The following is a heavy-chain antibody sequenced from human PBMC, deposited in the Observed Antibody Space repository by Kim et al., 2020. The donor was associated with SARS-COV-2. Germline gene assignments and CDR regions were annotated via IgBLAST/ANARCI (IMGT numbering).Heavy chain of an antibody. CDR1: GGSISSGNFS. D-gene: IGHD2-15*01. CDR2: IYFSGRS. Sequence: SETLSLTCPVSGGSISSGNFSWSWIRQAPGKGPEWLGYIYFSGRSHHNPALRSRVTLSIDRSKNQFTLQLRSVTAADTAVYFCARGAAYAAARFEYFGL. CDR3: ARGAAYAAARFEYFGL. J-gene: IGHJ2*01. V-gene: IGHV4-39*06.